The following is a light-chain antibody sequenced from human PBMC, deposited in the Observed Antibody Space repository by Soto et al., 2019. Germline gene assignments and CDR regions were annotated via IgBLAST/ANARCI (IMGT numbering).Light chain of an antibody. J-gene: IGKJ1*01. CDR1: QGVLYSDNKNY. CDR3: QQYYSNPRT. CDR2: WAS. V-gene: IGKV4-1*01. Sequence: DIVMTQSPYSLAVSLGERATINCKSSQGVLYSDNKNYFAWFQQKPGQPPKLLISWASTRESGVPDRFSGSGSGTDFTLTISSLQAEDVAVYYCQQYYSNPRTFGQGTKVDIK.